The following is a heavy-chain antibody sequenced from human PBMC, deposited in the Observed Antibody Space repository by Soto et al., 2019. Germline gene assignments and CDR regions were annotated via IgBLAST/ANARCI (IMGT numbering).Heavy chain of an antibody. CDR2: IKSKTDGGTA. CDR3: TPVYYDCWSSTYYNYYFGY. Sequence: GGSLRLSCAASGFTFSNAWMSWVRQAPGEGLEWVGRIKSKTDGGTADYAAPVKGRFTISRDASKNTLYLQMNSLKTEDTAVYSRTPVYYDCWSSTYYNYYFGYWDKGTLGTVSS. D-gene: IGHD3-3*01. CDR1: GFTFSNAW. V-gene: IGHV3-15*01. J-gene: IGHJ4*02.